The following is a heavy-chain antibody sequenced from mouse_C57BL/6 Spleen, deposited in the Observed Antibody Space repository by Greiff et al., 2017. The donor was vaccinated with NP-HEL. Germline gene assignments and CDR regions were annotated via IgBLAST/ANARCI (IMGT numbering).Heavy chain of an antibody. CDR1: GYTFTSYG. CDR3: ARVEGVYYYGSRDY. V-gene: IGHV1-81*01. D-gene: IGHD1-1*01. J-gene: IGHJ2*01. CDR2: IYPRSGNT. Sequence: QVQLKQSGAELARPGASVKLSCKASGYTFTSYGISWVKQRTGQGLEWIGEIYPRSGNTYYNEKFKGKATLTADKSSSTAYMELRSLTSEDSAVYFGARVEGVYYYGSRDYWGQGTTLTVSS.